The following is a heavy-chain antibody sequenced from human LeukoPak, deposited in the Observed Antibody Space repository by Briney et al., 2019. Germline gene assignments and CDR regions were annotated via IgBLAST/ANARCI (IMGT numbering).Heavy chain of an antibody. CDR3: ATTVSPQLAPFDY. Sequence: ASVKVSCKASGYTFTSYGISWVRQAPGQGLEWMGWISAYNGNTNYAQKLQGRVTMTTDTSTSTAYMGLRSLRSEDTAVYYCATTVSPQLAPFDYWGQGTLVTVSS. CDR1: GYTFTSYG. V-gene: IGHV1-18*01. CDR2: ISAYNGNT. D-gene: IGHD4-17*01. J-gene: IGHJ4*02.